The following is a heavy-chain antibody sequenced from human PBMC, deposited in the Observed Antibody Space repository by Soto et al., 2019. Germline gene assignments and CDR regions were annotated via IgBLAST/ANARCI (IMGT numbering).Heavy chain of an antibody. J-gene: IGHJ6*02. D-gene: IGHD1-7*01. V-gene: IGHV1-69*13. Sequence: ASVKFSCKASGGTFSSYAISWVRQAPGQGLEWMGGIIPIFGTANYAQKFQGRVTITADESTSTAYMELSSLRSEDTAVYYCARGRAGTNYYYYGMDVWGQGTTVTVSS. CDR2: IIPIFGTA. CDR3: ARGRAGTNYYYYGMDV. CDR1: GGTFSSYA.